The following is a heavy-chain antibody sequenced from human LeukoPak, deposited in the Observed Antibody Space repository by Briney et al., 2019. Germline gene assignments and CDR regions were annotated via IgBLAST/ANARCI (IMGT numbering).Heavy chain of an antibody. V-gene: IGHV1-18*01. CDR3: ARVDCSGGSCQEYHFDY. CDR1: GYTFTSYG. D-gene: IGHD2-15*01. J-gene: IGHJ4*02. CDR2: ISAYNGNT. Sequence: ASVKVSCKASGYTFTSYGISWVRQAPGQGLEWMGWISAYNGNTNYAQKLQGRVTMTTDTSTSTAYMELRSLRSDDTAVYYCARVDCSGGSCQEYHFDYWGQGTLVTVSS.